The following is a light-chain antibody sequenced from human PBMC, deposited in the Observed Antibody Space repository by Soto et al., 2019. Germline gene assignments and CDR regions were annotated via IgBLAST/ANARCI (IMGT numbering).Light chain of an antibody. J-gene: IGLJ1*01. CDR3: SSYTRSSTRV. CDR1: SSDVGGYNY. CDR2: EVS. V-gene: IGLV2-14*01. Sequence: QSALTQPASVSGSPGQSITISCTGTSSDVGGYNYVSWYQQHPGKAPKLMIYEVSNRPSGVSYRFSGSKSGNTASLTISGLQAEDEADYYCSSYTRSSTRVFGTGTKLTVL.